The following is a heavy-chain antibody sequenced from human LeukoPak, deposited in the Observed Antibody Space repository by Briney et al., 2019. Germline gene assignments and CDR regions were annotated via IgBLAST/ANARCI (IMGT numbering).Heavy chain of an antibody. CDR1: GFTFSIYG. CDR3: AGGGY. V-gene: IGHV3-23*01. J-gene: IGHJ4*02. CDR2: ISDSGDST. D-gene: IGHD3-16*01. Sequence: GGSLRLSCAASGFTFSIYGMNWVRQAPGKGLEWVSDISDSGDSTHYADSVKGRFTISRDNSKNTLYLQMNSLRAEDTAKYYCAGGGYWGQGTLVTVSS.